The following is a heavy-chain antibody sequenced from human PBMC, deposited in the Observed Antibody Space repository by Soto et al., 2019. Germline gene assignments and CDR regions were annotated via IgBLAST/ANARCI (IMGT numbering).Heavy chain of an antibody. CDR1: GFTFSSYT. CDR3: AKEQDPSDWNFGS. CDR2: ISGSGGTT. D-gene: IGHD6-19*01. Sequence: GGSLRLSCAASGFTFSSYTMNWVRQAPGKGLEWVSAISGSGGTTYYADSVKGRFTISRDNSKNTLFLQMNSLRVEDTAVYSCAKEQDPSDWNFGSWGQGTLVTVSS. J-gene: IGHJ4*02. V-gene: IGHV3-23*01.